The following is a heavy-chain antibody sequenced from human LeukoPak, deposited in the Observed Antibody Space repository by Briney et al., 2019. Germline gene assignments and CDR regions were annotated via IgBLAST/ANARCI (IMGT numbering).Heavy chain of an antibody. CDR3: AKRLVGAVRGVNDY. CDR2: ISSGGITT. CDR1: GFTFSNSA. D-gene: IGHD3-10*01. J-gene: IGHJ4*02. Sequence: GGSLRLSCVASGFTFSNSAMSWVRQAPGKGLEWVSVISSGGITTYYADSVKGRFTLSRDNSKNTLYLQMNSLRAEDSAIYYCAKRLVGAVRGVNDYWGQGTLVTVSS. V-gene: IGHV3-23*01.